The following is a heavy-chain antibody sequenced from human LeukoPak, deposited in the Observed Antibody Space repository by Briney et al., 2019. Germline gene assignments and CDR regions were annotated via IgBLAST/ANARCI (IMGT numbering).Heavy chain of an antibody. CDR1: GWSVSSGSYY. D-gene: IGHD5-18*01. CDR2: MYYRGSS. J-gene: IGHJ4*02. Sequence: MPSETLSLTCTVSGWSVSSGSYYWSWVRQSPGKGLEWIGCMYYRGSSNYNPSLESRVTILVDTSKNQFSLKLSSVTAADTAVYYCARGGIQLPDYWGQGILVTVSS. CDR3: ARGGIQLPDY. V-gene: IGHV4-61*01.